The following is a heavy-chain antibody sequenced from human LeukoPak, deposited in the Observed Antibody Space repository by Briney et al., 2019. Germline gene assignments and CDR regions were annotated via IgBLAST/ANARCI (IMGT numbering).Heavy chain of an antibody. CDR2: MNGDGSNT. Sequence: GGSLRLSCAASGFTFSTSWMHWVRQAPGKGLVWVSRMNGDGSNTNYADSVKGRFTISRDNAKNTLYLQMNSLRAEDTAVYYCARNPAECFHYWGQGTLVTVSS. V-gene: IGHV3-74*01. J-gene: IGHJ4*02. CDR1: GFTFSTSW. CDR3: ARNPAECFHY. D-gene: IGHD1-14*01.